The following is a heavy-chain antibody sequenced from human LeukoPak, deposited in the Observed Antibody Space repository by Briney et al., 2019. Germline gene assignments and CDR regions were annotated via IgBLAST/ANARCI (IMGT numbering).Heavy chain of an antibody. D-gene: IGHD3-10*01. J-gene: IGHJ4*02. CDR1: GFTVSSKH. CDR3: ARGAITMVRAWEFDY. V-gene: IGHV3-66*01. CDR2: IYSGGTT. Sequence: GGSLRLSCAASGFTVSSKHMSWVRQTPGKGLGWVSVIYSGGTTYYADSVKGRVTISRDNSKNTLYLQMNSLRVEDTAVYYCARGAITMVRAWEFDYWGQGTRVTVSS.